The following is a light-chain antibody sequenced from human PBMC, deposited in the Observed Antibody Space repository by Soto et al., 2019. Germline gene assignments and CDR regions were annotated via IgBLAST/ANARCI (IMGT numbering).Light chain of an antibody. CDR1: SSDVGSYNL. Sequence: HSVLTQPASVSVSPGQSITISCTGTSSDVGSYNLVSWYQQHPGKAPKLMIYEGSKRPSGVSNRFSGSKSGNTASLTISGLQAEDEADYYCCSYAGSSTYVFGTGTKVTVL. V-gene: IGLV2-23*01. CDR3: CSYAGSSTYV. CDR2: EGS. J-gene: IGLJ1*01.